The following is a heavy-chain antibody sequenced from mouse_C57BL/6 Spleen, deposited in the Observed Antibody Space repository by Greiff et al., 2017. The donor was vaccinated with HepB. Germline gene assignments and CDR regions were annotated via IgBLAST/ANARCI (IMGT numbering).Heavy chain of an antibody. V-gene: IGHV1-7*01. CDR2: INPSSGYT. D-gene: IGHD1-3*01. J-gene: IGHJ4*01. Sequence: QVQLQQSGAELAKPGASVKLSCKASGYTFTSYWMHWVKQRPGQGLEWIGYINPSSGYTKYNQKFKDKATLTADKSSSTAYMQRNSLTYEDAAVYYCARRDYIDAMDYWGQGTSVTVSS. CDR1: GYTFTSYW. CDR3: ARRDYIDAMDY.